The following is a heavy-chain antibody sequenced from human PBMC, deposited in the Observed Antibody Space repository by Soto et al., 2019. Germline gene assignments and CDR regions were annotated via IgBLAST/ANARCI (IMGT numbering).Heavy chain of an antibody. CDR1: EYSFGDYY. CDR2: INLNDGGT. Sequence: QVPLVQSGTEVKKPGASVKVSCKTSEYSFGDYYLHWVRQAPEQGLEWMGWINLNDGGTNSPRKIQGRLTMTRDKSITTVYMELSRLRSDDTAVYFCVRDAPSHQSIFDLWGPGTLVTVSS. CDR3: VRDAPSHQSIFDL. J-gene: IGHJ4*02. D-gene: IGHD2-2*01. V-gene: IGHV1-2*02.